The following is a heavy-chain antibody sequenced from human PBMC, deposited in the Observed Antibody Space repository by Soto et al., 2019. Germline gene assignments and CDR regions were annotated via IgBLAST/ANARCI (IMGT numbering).Heavy chain of an antibody. Sequence: PGGSLRLSCAASGFTFSDYYMSWIRQAPGKGLEWVSYISSSGSTIYYADSVKGRFTISRDNAKNSLYLQMNSLRAEDTAVYYCARAPPEDIVLVPAVADAFDIWGQGTMVTVSS. CDR1: GFTFSDYY. CDR2: ISSSGSTI. J-gene: IGHJ3*02. D-gene: IGHD2-2*01. CDR3: ARAPPEDIVLVPAVADAFDI. V-gene: IGHV3-11*01.